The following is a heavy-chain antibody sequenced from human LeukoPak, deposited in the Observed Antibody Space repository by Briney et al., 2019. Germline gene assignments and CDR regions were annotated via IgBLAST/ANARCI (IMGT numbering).Heavy chain of an antibody. CDR3: ARERTTVVTLDYYYGMDV. V-gene: IGHV1-69*13. CDR1: GGTFSSYA. D-gene: IGHD4-23*01. Sequence: SVKVSCKASGGTFSSYAISWVRQAPGQGLEWMGGIIPIFGTANYAQKFQGRVTITADESTSTANMELSRLRSDDAAVYYCARERTTVVTLDYYYGMDVWGQGTTVTVSS. J-gene: IGHJ6*02. CDR2: IIPIFGTA.